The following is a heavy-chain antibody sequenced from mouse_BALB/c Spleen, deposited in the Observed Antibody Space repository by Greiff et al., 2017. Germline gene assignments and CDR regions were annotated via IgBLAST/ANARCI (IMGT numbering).Heavy chain of an antibody. CDR1: GYSFTDYI. V-gene: IGHV1-39*01. J-gene: IGHJ2*01. CDR2: INPYYGST. Sequence: VQLQQTGPELVKPGASVKISCKASGYSFTDYIMLWVKQSHGKSLEWIGNINPYYGSTSYNLKFKGKATLTVDKSSSTAYMQLNSLTSEDSAVYYCARSYYGSSYFDYWGQGTTLTVSS. D-gene: IGHD1-1*01. CDR3: ARSYYGSSYFDY.